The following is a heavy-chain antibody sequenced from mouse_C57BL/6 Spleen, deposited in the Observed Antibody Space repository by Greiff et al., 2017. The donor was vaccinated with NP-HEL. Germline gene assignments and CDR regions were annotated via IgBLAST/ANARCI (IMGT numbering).Heavy chain of an antibody. CDR1: GFTFTDYY. Sequence: EVKLVESGGGLVQPGGSLSLSCAASGFTFTDYYMSWVRQPPGKALEWLGFIRNKANGYTTEYSASVKGRFTISRDNSQSILYLQMNALRAEDSAPYYCARYIGGDGYYVGYFDVWGTGTTVTVSS. D-gene: IGHD2-3*01. J-gene: IGHJ1*03. CDR2: IRNKANGYTT. V-gene: IGHV7-3*01. CDR3: ARYIGGDGYYVGYFDV.